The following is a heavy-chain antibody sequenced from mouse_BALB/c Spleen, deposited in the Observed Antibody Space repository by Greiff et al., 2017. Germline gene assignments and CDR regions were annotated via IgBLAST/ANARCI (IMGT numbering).Heavy chain of an antibody. CDR1: GFNFNGYY. Sequence: EVKLEESGAELVRPGALVKLSCKASGFNFNGYYMHWVKQRPEQGLEWIGWIDPENGNTIYDPKFQGKASITADTSSNTAYLQLSSLTSEDTAVYYCTSSGFLYAMDYWGQGTSVTVSS. CDR2: IDPENGNT. D-gene: IGHD3-1*01. V-gene: IGHV14-1*02. J-gene: IGHJ4*01. CDR3: TSSGFLYAMDY.